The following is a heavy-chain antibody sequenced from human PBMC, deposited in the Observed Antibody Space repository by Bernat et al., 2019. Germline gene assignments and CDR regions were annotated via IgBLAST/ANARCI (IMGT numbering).Heavy chain of an antibody. D-gene: IGHD3-3*01. CDR1: GFTFSSYS. V-gene: IGHV3-21*04. CDR3: ARYDFWSGSAHAFDF. J-gene: IGHJ3*01. Sequence: EVQLVESGGGLVKPGGSLRLSCAASGFTFSSYSMNWVRQAPGKGLEWVSSISGSATSTYYADSVKGRFTISRDNSKNTVYLQMNSLRAEDTALYYCARYDFWSGSAHAFDFWGQGTMVTVSS. CDR2: ISGSATST.